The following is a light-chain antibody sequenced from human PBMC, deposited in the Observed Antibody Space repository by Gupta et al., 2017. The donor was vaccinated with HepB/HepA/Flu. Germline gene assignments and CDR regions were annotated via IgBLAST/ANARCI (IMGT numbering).Light chain of an antibody. J-gene: IGLJ3*02. CDR2: RND. CDR3: SAWDSSLGAWV. V-gene: IGLV10-54*01. CDR1: NSNVGNQG. Sequence: QAGLTQPPSLSKGLRQTATLTCTGNNSNVGNQGAAWLQQHQGHPPKLRSYRNDNRPSGISERLSASRSRNTASLTITGLQPEDEADYDCSAWDSSLGAWVFGGGTKLTVL.